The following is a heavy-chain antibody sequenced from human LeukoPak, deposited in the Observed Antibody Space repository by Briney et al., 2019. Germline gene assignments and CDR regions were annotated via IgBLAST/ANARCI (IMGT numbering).Heavy chain of an antibody. J-gene: IGHJ3*02. CDR3: AREVIGSYPDRDAFDI. D-gene: IGHD1-26*01. Sequence: MSSETLSLTCTVSGGSISSGDYYWSWIRQPPGKGLEWIGYIYYSGSTYYNPSLKSRVTISVDTSKNQFSLKLSSVTAADTAVYYCAREVIGSYPDRDAFDIWGQGTMVTVSS. V-gene: IGHV4-30-4*08. CDR2: IYYSGST. CDR1: GGSISSGDYY.